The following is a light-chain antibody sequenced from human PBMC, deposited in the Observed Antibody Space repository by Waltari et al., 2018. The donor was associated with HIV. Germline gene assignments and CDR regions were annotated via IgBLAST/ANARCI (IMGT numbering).Light chain of an antibody. CDR2: KAS. CDR1: ETINTW. J-gene: IGKJ1*01. CDR3: QHYINYPWT. Sequence: DIQMTQSPSTLSAKVGDSVTITCWATETINTWLAWFQQKPGKAPKLLISKASNLERGVSQRFNGSGSGTEFTLTISSLQPDDFATYFCQHYINYPWTFGQGTKVEI. V-gene: IGKV1-5*03.